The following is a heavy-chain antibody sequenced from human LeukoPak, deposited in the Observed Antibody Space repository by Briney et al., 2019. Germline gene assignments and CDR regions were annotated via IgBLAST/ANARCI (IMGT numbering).Heavy chain of an antibody. V-gene: IGHV3-21*04. CDR3: AKDGRDGYNSYFDY. D-gene: IGHD5-24*01. CDR2: ISSSSSYI. Sequence: GGSLRLSCAASGFTFSSYSMNWVRQAPGKGLEWVSSISSSSSYIYYADSVKGRFTISGDNAKNSLYLQMNSLRAEDTAVYYCAKDGRDGYNSYFDYWGQGTLVTVSS. CDR1: GFTFSSYS. J-gene: IGHJ4*02.